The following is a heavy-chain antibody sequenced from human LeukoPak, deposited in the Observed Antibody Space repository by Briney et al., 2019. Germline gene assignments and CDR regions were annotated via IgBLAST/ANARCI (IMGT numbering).Heavy chain of an antibody. CDR2: IYSDGTI. CDR3: AREVGGGASGQ. J-gene: IGHJ4*02. Sequence: PGGSLRLSCAASGFTVSSNYMSWVRQVPGKGLEWVSVIYSDGTISYADSVKGRFTISRDNSENTLYLQMNSLRDEDTAVYYCAREVGGGASGQWGQGTLVTVSS. D-gene: IGHD3-16*01. CDR1: GFTVSSNY. V-gene: IGHV3-66*01.